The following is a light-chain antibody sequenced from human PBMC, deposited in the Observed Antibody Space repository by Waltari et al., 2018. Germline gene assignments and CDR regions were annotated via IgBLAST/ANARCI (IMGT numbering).Light chain of an antibody. CDR1: QSVSCIS. J-gene: IGKJ4*01. V-gene: IGKV3-20*01. Sequence: CMARQSVSCISLGWCQQKAGLTPRLLIYGVYSRATGIPDRFSDSGSGTEFTRTISKLEPEDFAVYYYQQYDSIVLTFGGGTKVEI. CDR3: QQYDSIVLT. CDR2: GVY.